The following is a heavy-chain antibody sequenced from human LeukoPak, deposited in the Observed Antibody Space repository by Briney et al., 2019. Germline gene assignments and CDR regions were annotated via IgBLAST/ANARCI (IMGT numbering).Heavy chain of an antibody. CDR2: INAGNGNT. CDR1: GYTFTGYY. D-gene: IGHD3-3*01. J-gene: IGHJ6*02. CDR3: AREHDFLSGYGMDV. V-gene: IGHV1-3*01. Sequence: ASVKVSCKASGYTFTGYYMHWVRQAPGQRLEWMGWINAGNGNTEYSQNFQGRVTITRDTSASTAYMELSSLRSEDTAVYYCAREHDFLSGYGMDVWGQGTTVTVSS.